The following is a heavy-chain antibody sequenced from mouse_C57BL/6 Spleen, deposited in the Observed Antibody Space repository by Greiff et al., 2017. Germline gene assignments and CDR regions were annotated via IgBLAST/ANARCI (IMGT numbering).Heavy chain of an antibody. CDR2: IDPEDGET. V-gene: IGHV14-2*01. CDR1: GFNIKDYY. J-gene: IGHJ1*03. Sequence: VQLQQSGAELVKPGASVKLSCTASGFNIKDYYMHWVKQRTEQGLEWIGRIDPEDGETKYAPNFQGKATITADTSSNTAYLQLSSLTSEDTAVYYCARYGSSSYWYCDVGGTGTTVTVSS. D-gene: IGHD1-1*01. CDR3: ARYGSSSYWYCDV.